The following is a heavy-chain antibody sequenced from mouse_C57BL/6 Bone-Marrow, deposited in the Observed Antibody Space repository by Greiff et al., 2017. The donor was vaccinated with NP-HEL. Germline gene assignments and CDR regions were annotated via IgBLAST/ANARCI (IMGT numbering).Heavy chain of an antibody. V-gene: IGHV1-61*01. Sequence: VQLQQPGAELVRPGSSVKLSCKASGYTFTSYWMDWVKQRPGQGLEWIGNIYPSDSETHYNQKFKDKAILTVDKASSTAYMQLSSLTSEDSAVYYCALYHWYFDVWGTGTTVTVSS. CDR2: IYPSDSET. CDR3: ALYHWYFDV. J-gene: IGHJ1*03. CDR1: GYTFTSYW.